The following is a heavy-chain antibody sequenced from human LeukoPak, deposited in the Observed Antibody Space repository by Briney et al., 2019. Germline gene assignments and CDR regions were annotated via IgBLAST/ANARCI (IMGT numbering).Heavy chain of an antibody. V-gene: IGHV5-51*01. CDR1: GFNFNNYW. CDR3: AGHSFDTVDAFDV. J-gene: IGHJ3*01. CDR2: IYPGDYDT. D-gene: IGHD2-2*02. Sequence: PGESLKISCEASGFNFNNYWVGWVRQMPGKGLEWTGIIYPGDYDTRYSPSFQGHVTISVDKSISTAYLQWRSLRASDTAMYFCAGHSFDTVDAFDVWAKGQSSPSLQ.